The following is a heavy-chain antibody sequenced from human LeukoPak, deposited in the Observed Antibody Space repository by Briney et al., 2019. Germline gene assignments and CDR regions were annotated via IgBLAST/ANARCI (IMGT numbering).Heavy chain of an antibody. CDR3: ARDQLYCGGPTCYRTGDDS. V-gene: IGHV3-33*08. CDR2: IWYGGSNK. D-gene: IGHD2-2*02. Sequence: QSGGSLRLSCAASGFTFSSYGMHWVRQAPGKGLEWVAVIWYGGSNKYYADSVKGRFTISRDNAKNSLYLQMNSLRAEDTAVYYCARDQLYCGGPTCYRTGDDSWGQGTLVTVSS. J-gene: IGHJ4*02. CDR1: GFTFSSYG.